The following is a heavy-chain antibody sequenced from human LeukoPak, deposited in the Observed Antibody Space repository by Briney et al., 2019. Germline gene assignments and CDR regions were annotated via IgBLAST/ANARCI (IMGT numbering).Heavy chain of an antibody. Sequence: AGSLRLSCAGSGFTFSTYSMQWVRHAPGNGLEWVAGLSKDGSDKHFADSVKVRFTISRDNSKNTLYLQMNSLRPEDTAVYFCERDLSSQLILFDYWGQGTLVTVSS. D-gene: IGHD5/OR15-5a*01. J-gene: IGHJ4*02. CDR2: LSKDGSDK. V-gene: IGHV3-30-3*01. CDR3: ERDLSSQLILFDY. CDR1: GFTFSTYS.